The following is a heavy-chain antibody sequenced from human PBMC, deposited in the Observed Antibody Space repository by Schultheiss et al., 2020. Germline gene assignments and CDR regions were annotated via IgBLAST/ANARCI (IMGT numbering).Heavy chain of an antibody. D-gene: IGHD3-9*01. CDR1: GYTFTSYG. CDR2: INPNSGGT. V-gene: IGHV1-2*04. J-gene: IGHJ6*02. CDR3: ARETDDILTGYYTNYGMDV. Sequence: ASVKVSCKASGYTFTSYGISWVRQAPGQGLEWMGWINPNSGGTNYAQKFQGWVTMTRDTSISTAYMELSRLRSDDTAVYYCARETDDILTGYYTNYGMDVWGQGTTVTVSS.